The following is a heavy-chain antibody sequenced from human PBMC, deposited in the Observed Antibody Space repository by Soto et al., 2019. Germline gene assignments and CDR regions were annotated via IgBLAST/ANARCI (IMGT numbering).Heavy chain of an antibody. CDR1: GVSISSGGYY. CDR3: VRGAMQIHADSSYYYGMDV. D-gene: IGHD2-15*01. V-gene: IGHV4-31*03. CDR2: IYYSGST. Sequence: PSETLSLTCTVSGVSISSGGYYWSWIRQHPGKGLEWIGYIYYSGSTYYNPSLKSRVTISVDTSKNQFSLKLSSVTAADTAVYYCVRGAMQIHADSSYYYGMDVWGQGTTVTVSS. J-gene: IGHJ6*02.